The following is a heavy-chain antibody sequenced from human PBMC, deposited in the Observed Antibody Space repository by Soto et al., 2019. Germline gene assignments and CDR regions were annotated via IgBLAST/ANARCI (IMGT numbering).Heavy chain of an antibody. V-gene: IGHV3-64D*06. CDR2: ISSNGGST. Sequence: GGSLRLSCSASGFTFSSYAMHWVRQAPGKGLEYVSAISSNGGSTYYADSVKGRFTISRDNSKNTLYLQMSSLRAEDTAVYYCVKGSPQYESAFDIWGQGTMVTVSS. CDR3: VKGSPQYESAFDI. D-gene: IGHD3-16*01. CDR1: GFTFSSYA. J-gene: IGHJ3*02.